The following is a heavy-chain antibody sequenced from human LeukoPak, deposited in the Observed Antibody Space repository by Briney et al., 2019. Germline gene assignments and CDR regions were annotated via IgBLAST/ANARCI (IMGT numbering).Heavy chain of an antibody. V-gene: IGHV4-34*01. J-gene: IGHJ4*02. CDR3: ARTVVAAIRFDY. Sequence: SETLSLTCAVYGGSFSGYYWSWIRQPPGKGLEWIGEINHSGSTNYNPSLKSRVTISVDTSKNQFSLKLSSVTAADTAVYYCARTVVAAIRFDYWGQGTLVTVSS. CDR2: INHSGST. CDR1: GGSFSGYY. D-gene: IGHD2-15*01.